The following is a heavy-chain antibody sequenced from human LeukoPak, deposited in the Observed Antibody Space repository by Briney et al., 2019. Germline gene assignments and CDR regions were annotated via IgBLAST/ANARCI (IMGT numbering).Heavy chain of an antibody. D-gene: IGHD2-2*01. CDR1: GFTFTNYG. CDR2: IRYDGSNK. Sequence: GGSLRLSCAASGFTFTNYGMHWVRQAPGKGLQWVAFIRYDGSNKYYAASVKGRFTISRDNSKNTLYLQMNSLRAEDTAVYYCAKDREVYCISSTCYGFFDYWGQGTLVTVSS. CDR3: AKDREVYCISSTCYGFFDY. J-gene: IGHJ4*02. V-gene: IGHV3-30*02.